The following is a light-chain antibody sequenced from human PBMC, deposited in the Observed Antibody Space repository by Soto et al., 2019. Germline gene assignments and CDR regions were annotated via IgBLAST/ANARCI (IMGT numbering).Light chain of an antibody. V-gene: IGKV1-5*01. J-gene: IGKJ1*01. CDR3: QQYSIYST. CDR2: DVS. Sequence: DIQTTQSPAILSASVGDRVTITCRASQSIRSWFAWCQQTPGKAPELLIYDVSTLESGDPSRFSGGGFGTDFTLTIGSLQPDDLATDYCQQYSIYSTFGQGTKVDIK. CDR1: QSIRSW.